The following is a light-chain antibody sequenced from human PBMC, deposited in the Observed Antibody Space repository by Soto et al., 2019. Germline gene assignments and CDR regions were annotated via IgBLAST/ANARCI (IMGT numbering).Light chain of an antibody. CDR1: QSISSW. J-gene: IGKJ1*01. Sequence: DIQMTQSPSTLSASVGDRVTITCRASQSISSWLAWYQQKPGKAPKLLIYDASSLESGVPSRFSGSGYGTEFTLTISSLQPDDFATYFCQQYNTYPTFGLGTKVDIK. CDR3: QQYNTYPT. V-gene: IGKV1-5*01. CDR2: DAS.